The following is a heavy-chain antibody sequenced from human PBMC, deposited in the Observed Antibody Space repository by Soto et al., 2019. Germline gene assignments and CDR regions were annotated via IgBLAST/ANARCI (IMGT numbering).Heavy chain of an antibody. J-gene: IGHJ4*02. Sequence: QVQLQQWGAGLLKPSETLSLTCAVYGGSFSAYYWSWIRQPPGKGLEWIVEINHSGSTNYNPSLKSRVTISVDTSKNQFSLKLSSVTAADTAVYYCARGQSSLLLDCWGQGILVTVSS. V-gene: IGHV4-34*01. CDR2: INHSGST. D-gene: IGHD2-8*02. CDR1: GGSFSAYY. CDR3: ARGQSSLLLDC.